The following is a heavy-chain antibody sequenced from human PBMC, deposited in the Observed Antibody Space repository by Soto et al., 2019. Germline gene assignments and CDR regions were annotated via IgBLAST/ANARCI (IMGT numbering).Heavy chain of an antibody. Sequence: SETLSLTCAVSGGSISGSYYYWGWLRQSPGKGPEWIGSTSYSPSLKDRVTISLDTSKNQFSLRVSSVTAADTAVYFCVRDRPYYGFDYWGQGTLVTVSS. CDR1: GGSISGSYYY. V-gene: IGHV4-61*01. CDR3: VRDRPYYGFDY. CDR2: ST. J-gene: IGHJ4*02. D-gene: IGHD3-22*01.